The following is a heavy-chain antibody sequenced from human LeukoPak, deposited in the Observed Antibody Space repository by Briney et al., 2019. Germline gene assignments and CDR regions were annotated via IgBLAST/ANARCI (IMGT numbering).Heavy chain of an antibody. J-gene: IGHJ4*02. CDR1: RFTFSSSA. V-gene: IGHV3-23*01. Sequence: AGGSLRLSCAASRFTFSSSAMSWVRQAPGKCLEWVSTISGSGGSTYSTDSVKGRFTISRDNSKSTLYLQMNSLRVEDTAIYYCAKGGPQFFDYWGQGTLVTVSS. CDR2: ISGSGGST. CDR3: AKGGPQFFDY. D-gene: IGHD5-24*01.